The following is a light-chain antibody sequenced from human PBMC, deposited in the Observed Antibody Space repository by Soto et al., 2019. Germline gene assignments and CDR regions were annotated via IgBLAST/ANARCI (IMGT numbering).Light chain of an antibody. CDR3: QQYGSSPTWT. CDR1: QSVSSSY. J-gene: IGKJ1*01. Sequence: EIVLTQSPGTLSLSPGERATLSCRASQSVSSSYLAWYQQKPGQPPRLLTNGASRRATGIPDRFSGSGSGTDFTLTISRLEPEDFAVYYCQQYGSSPTWTFGQGTKVEIK. V-gene: IGKV3-20*01. CDR2: GAS.